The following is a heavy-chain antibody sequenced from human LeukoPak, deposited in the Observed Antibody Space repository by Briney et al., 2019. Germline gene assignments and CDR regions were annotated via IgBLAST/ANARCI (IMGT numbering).Heavy chain of an antibody. CDR2: ISSSSNTI. Sequence: PGGSLRLSCAASGFIFRSYEMDWVRQAPGKGLEWISYISSSSNTIHYADSVRGRFTISRDNAKNSLYLQMNSLGAEDTAVYYCARGDGSASLVDYWGQGTLVTVSS. J-gene: IGHJ4*02. V-gene: IGHV3-48*03. CDR3: ARGDGSASLVDY. CDR1: GFIFRSYE. D-gene: IGHD2-15*01.